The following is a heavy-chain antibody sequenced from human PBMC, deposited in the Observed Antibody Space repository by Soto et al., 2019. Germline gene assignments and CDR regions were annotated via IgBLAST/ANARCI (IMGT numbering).Heavy chain of an antibody. CDR2: ISAYNGNT. D-gene: IGHD3-16*02. V-gene: IGHV1-18*01. J-gene: IGHJ3*02. CDR1: GYTFTSYG. CDR3: ATYDYVWGSYRYGAFDI. Sequence: GASVKVSCKASGYTFTSYGISWVRQAPGQGLEWMGWISAYNGNTNYAQKLQGRVTMTTDTSTSTAYMELRSLRSDDTAVYYCATYDYVWGSYRYGAFDIWGQGTMVTV.